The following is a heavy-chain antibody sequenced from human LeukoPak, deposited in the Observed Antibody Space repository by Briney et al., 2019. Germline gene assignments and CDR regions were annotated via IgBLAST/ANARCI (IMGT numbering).Heavy chain of an antibody. J-gene: IGHJ6*03. Sequence: SETLSLTCTVSGGSISSSSYYWGWTRQPPGKGLEWIGSIYYSGSTYYNPSLKSRVTISVDTSKNQFSLKLSSVTAADTAVYYCARMSPRVYYYYYMDVWGKGTTVTVSS. CDR1: GGSISSSSYY. CDR3: ARMSPRVYYYYYMDV. CDR2: IYYSGST. D-gene: IGHD3-3*01. V-gene: IGHV4-39*07.